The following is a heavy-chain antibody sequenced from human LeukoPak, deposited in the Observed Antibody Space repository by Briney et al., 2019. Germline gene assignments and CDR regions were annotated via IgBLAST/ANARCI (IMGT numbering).Heavy chain of an antibody. J-gene: IGHJ4*02. Sequence: PSETLSLTCTVSGGFISGGNYYWSWIRQPPGKGLEWMGYIYYTGSAYYNPSLKSRLTMSVDTSKNQFSLKLNSVTAADTAVYYCARRDGYNSPLAYWGQGTLVTVSS. V-gene: IGHV4-30-4*01. CDR1: GGFISGGNYY. CDR3: ARRDGYNSPLAY. CDR2: IYYTGSA. D-gene: IGHD5-24*01.